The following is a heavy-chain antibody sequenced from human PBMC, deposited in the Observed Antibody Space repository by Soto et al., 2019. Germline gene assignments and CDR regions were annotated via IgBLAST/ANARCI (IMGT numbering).Heavy chain of an antibody. V-gene: IGHV3-21*01. J-gene: IGHJ4*02. CDR2: ISSSSSYI. CDR3: ARVAVGHLVPFSFDY. CDR1: EFTFSSYS. Sequence: PGGSLRLSCAASEFTFSSYSMNWVRQAPGKGLEWVSSISSSSSYIYYADSVKGRFTISRDNAKNSLYLQMNSLRAEDTAVYYCARVAVGHLVPFSFDYWGQGTLVTVSS. D-gene: IGHD6-6*01.